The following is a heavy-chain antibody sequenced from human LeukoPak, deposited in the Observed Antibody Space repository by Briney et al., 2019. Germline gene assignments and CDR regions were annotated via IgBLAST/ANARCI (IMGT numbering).Heavy chain of an antibody. CDR1: GFTFSNSN. D-gene: IGHD1-26*01. CDR2: ITSSSRFI. Sequence: PGGSLTLSCAASGFTFSNSNMNWVRQAPEKGLEWVSSITSSSRFIYYADSVKGRLTISRDNAENSLYLQMTSLRADDTAVYYCAKYSGTYRDFWGQGTLVTVSS. J-gene: IGHJ4*02. V-gene: IGHV3-21*03. CDR3: AKYSGTYRDF.